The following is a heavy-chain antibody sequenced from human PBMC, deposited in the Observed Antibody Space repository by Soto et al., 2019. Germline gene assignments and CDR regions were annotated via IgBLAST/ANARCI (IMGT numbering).Heavy chain of an antibody. V-gene: IGHV1-18*01. CDR1: GYTYNTFV. CDR3: AREGLSGSKNQYQCYGP. CDR2: MDTYSCKT. Sequence: SVKVSCKASGYTYNTFVITWVRQAPGQGLEWLGWMDTYSCKTDNAQTFEGRVTMSTDASTSTAYMELRSLRSDDRTVYSCAREGLSGSKNQYQCYGPCGQGPLVTVPQ. J-gene: IGHJ5*02. D-gene: IGHD3-10*01.